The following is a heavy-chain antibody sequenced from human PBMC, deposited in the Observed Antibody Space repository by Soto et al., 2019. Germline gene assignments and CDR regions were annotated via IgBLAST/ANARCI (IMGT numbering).Heavy chain of an antibody. CDR1: NGSISSGGYS. D-gene: IGHD3-16*01. CDR2: IYPTGKT. Sequence: SETLSLTCTVSNGSISSGGYSWSWIRQTPGKGLEWIGYIYPTGKTYYSPSLKNRATLSIDTSQNQFSLQLTSVTAADTAVYYCARAPPGPAPRWGVWGHGTTVTVSS. V-gene: IGHV4-30-2*01. J-gene: IGHJ6*02. CDR3: ARAPPGPAPRWGV.